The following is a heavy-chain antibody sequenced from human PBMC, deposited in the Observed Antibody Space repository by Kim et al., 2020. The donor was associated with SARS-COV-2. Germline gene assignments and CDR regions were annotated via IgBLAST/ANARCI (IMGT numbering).Heavy chain of an antibody. CDR3: ARGWWGVDIGPEYNWFNP. J-gene: IGHJ5*02. CDR1: GYNFNNYH. D-gene: IGHD2-15*01. CDR2: INVYNGSR. V-gene: IGHV1-18*04. Sequence: ASVKVSCKASGYNFNNYHINWVRQAPGQGLEWMGWINVYNGSRNYAQKLQGRVTLTTDTSTTTTYMELRSLRSDDTAVYYCARGWWGVDIGPEYNWFNPW.